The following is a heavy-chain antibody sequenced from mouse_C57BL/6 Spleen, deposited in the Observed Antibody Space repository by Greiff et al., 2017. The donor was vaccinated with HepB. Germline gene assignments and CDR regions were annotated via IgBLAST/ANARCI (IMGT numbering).Heavy chain of an antibody. V-gene: IGHV1-72*01. CDR3: VREVTGTWFAY. CDR2: IDTNSGGT. Sequence: HLPHPFSELVNPGSSFKLSFNSSGYTFTSYFIHFLTPIPGRGLEWIGRIDTNSGGTKFNEKFKSKATLTVDKPSSTAYMQLSSLTSEDSAVYYCVREVTGTWFAYWGQGTLVTVSA. J-gene: IGHJ3*01. D-gene: IGHD4-1*01. CDR1: GYTFTSYF.